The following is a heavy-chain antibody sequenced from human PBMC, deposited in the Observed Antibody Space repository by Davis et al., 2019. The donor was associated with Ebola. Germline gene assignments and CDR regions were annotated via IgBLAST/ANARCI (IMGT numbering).Heavy chain of an antibody. D-gene: IGHD6-19*01. CDR1: GFTFSSYA. CDR2: ISYDGSNK. V-gene: IGHV3-30*18. CDR3: AKEVSRKWLVLGDYFDY. Sequence: PGGSLRLSCAASGFTFSSYAMSWVRQAPGKGLEWVAVISYDGSNKYYADSVKGRFTISRDNSKNTLYLQMNSLRAEDTAVYYCAKEVSRKWLVLGDYFDYWGQGTLVTVSS. J-gene: IGHJ4*02.